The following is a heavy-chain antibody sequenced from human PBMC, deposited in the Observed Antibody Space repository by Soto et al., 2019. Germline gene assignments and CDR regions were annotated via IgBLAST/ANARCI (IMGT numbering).Heavy chain of an antibody. Sequence: PSETLSLTCTVSGGSISSYYCSWIRQPPGKGLEWIGYIYYSGSTNYNPSLKSRVTISVDTSKNQFSLKLSSVTAADTAVYYCVYNSGYDFFIFDYWGQGTLVTVSS. CDR3: VYNSGYDFFIFDY. J-gene: IGHJ4*02. CDR2: IYYSGST. V-gene: IGHV4-59*08. D-gene: IGHD5-12*01. CDR1: GGSISSYY.